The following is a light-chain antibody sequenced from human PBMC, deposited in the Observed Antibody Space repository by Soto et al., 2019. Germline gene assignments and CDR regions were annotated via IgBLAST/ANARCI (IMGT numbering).Light chain of an antibody. CDR3: AAWDDSLSAGV. J-gene: IGLJ3*02. V-gene: IGLV1-47*01. CDR2: KNN. Sequence: QSVLTPPPSASGTPGQRVTISCSGGSYNVGKNLVYWYQQRPGTAPKLIIFKNNQRPSGVPDRCSGSNSGSSASLAISGPRAEEEADYYCAAWDDSLSAGVFGGGTKLTVL. CDR1: SYNVGKNL.